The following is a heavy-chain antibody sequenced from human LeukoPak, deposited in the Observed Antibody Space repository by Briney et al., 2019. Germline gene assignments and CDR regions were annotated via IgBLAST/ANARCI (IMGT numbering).Heavy chain of an antibody. J-gene: IGHJ6*03. Sequence: GGSLRLSCAASGFTFSSYWMSWVRQAPGKGLEWVANIKQDGSEKYYVDSVKGRFTISRDNAKNSLYLQMNSLRAEDTAVYYCARDNYDILTGLYYYYYYMDVWGKGTTVTVSS. D-gene: IGHD3-9*01. CDR1: GFTFSSYW. CDR2: IKQDGSEK. V-gene: IGHV3-7*01. CDR3: ARDNYDILTGLYYYYYYMDV.